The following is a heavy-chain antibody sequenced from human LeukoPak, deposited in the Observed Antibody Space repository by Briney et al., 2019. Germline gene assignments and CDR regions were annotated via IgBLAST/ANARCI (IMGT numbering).Heavy chain of an antibody. CDR3: ARGVFRYFDY. Sequence: SETLSLTCTVSGGSISGSSYFWGWIRQPPGKGLEWIGSIYYSGSTYYNPSLKSRVTISVDTSKNQFSLKLSSVTAADTAVYYCARGVFRYFDYWGQGTLVTVSS. J-gene: IGHJ4*02. CDR1: GGSISGSSYF. CDR2: IYYSGST. V-gene: IGHV4-39*01. D-gene: IGHD6-13*01.